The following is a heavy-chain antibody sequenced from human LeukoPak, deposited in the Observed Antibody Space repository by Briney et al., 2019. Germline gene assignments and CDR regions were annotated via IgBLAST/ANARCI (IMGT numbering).Heavy chain of an antibody. J-gene: IGHJ4*02. CDR1: GFTFSGAW. V-gene: IGHV3-43D*03. Sequence: GGSLRLSCTASGFTFSGAWMTWVRQAPGKCLEWVSLISWDGGSTYYADSVKGRFTISRDNSKNSLYLQMNSLRAEDTALYYCAKDGRSWSPLWYFDYWGQGTLVTVSS. CDR3: AKDGRSWSPLWYFDY. CDR2: ISWDGGST. D-gene: IGHD1-26*01.